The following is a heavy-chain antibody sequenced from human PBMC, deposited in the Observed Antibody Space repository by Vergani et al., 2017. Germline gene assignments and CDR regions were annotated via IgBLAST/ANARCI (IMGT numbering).Heavy chain of an antibody. V-gene: IGHV4-30-2*01. CDR1: GGSISSGGYS. Sequence: QLQLQESGSGLVKPSQTLSLTCAVSGGSISSGGYSWSWIRQPPGKGLGWIGYIYHSGSTYYNPSLKSRVTIAVDRSKNQFSLKLSSVTAADTAVYYRAGDTRTNIAAAGLYAFDIWGQGTMVTVSS. J-gene: IGHJ3*02. CDR2: IYHSGST. CDR3: AGDTRTNIAAAGLYAFDI. D-gene: IGHD6-13*01.